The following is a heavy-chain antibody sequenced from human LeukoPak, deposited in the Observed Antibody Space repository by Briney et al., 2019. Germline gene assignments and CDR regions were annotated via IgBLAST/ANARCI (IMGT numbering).Heavy chain of an antibody. CDR3: ARRHYYDSSGYYYGY. Sequence: GQSLKISCKGSGYSFTSYWIGWVRQMPGKGLEWMGIIYPGDSDTRYSPSFQGQVPIPAEKSISTAYPQWSSLKGSDTAMYYCARRHYYDSSGYYYGYWGQGTLVTVSS. CDR2: IYPGDSDT. J-gene: IGHJ4*02. CDR1: GYSFTSYW. V-gene: IGHV5-51*01. D-gene: IGHD3-22*01.